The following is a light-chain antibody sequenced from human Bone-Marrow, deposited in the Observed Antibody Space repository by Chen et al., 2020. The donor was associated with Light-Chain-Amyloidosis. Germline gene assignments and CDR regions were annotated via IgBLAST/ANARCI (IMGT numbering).Light chain of an antibody. J-gene: IGLJ2*01. CDR3: QSYDLSLYGAV. CDR2: GNN. Sequence: QSLLTQPPSVPGATGQRVTISCTGSSSTIGAGYDVHWYQQLPGIAPKLLSYGNNNRPSGVPDRFSGSKSGTSASLAITGLQAEDEADYYCQSYDLSLYGAVFGGGTRVTVL. V-gene: IGLV1-40*01. CDR1: SSTIGAGYD.